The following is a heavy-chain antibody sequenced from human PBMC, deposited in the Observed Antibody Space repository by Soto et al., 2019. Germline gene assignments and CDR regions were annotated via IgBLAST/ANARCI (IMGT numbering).Heavy chain of an antibody. V-gene: IGHV3-11*01. Sequence: GGSLRLSCAASGFTFSDYYMSWIRQAPGKGLEWVSYISSSGSTIYYADSVKGRFTISRDNAKNSLYLQMNSLRAEDTAVYYCAGGKVNTYYDILTGYYTGYYYYMDVWGKGTTVTVSS. CDR2: ISSSGSTI. CDR3: AGGKVNTYYDILTGYYTGYYYYMDV. D-gene: IGHD3-9*01. J-gene: IGHJ6*03. CDR1: GFTFSDYY.